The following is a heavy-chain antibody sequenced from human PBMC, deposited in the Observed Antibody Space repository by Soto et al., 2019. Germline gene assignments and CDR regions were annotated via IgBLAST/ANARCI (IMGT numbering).Heavy chain of an antibody. D-gene: IGHD2-2*03. CDR1: GFTFSIYS. Sequence: KPGGSLRLSCAASGFTFSIYSMNWVRQAPGQGLEWVSSISSSSSYIYYADSVKGRFTISRDNAKNSLYLQMNSLRAEDTAVYYCASSDVGYCSSTSCNGNWFDPWGQGTLVTVSS. V-gene: IGHV3-21*01. CDR3: ASSDVGYCSSTSCNGNWFDP. CDR2: ISSSSSYI. J-gene: IGHJ5*02.